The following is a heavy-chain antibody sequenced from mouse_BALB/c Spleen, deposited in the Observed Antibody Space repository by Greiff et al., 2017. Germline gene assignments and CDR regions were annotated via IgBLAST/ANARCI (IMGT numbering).Heavy chain of an antibody. CDR1: GFSLTSYG. CDR3: ARREDRRDYFDY. J-gene: IGHJ2*01. V-gene: IGHV2-9*02. Sequence: VQVVESGPGLVAPSQSLSITCTVSGFSLTSYGVHWVRQPPGKGLEWLGVIWAGGSTNYNSALMSRLSISKDNSKSQVFLKMNSLQTDDTAMYYCARREDRRDYFDYWGQGTTLTVSS. CDR2: IWAGGST.